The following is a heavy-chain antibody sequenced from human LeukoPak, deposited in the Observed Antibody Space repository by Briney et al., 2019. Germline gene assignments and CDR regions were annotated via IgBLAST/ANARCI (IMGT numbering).Heavy chain of an antibody. CDR2: ISSSSSYT. CDR1: GFTFSDYY. CDR3: ARDVPLMGASKTRYFDY. D-gene: IGHD1-26*01. J-gene: IGHJ4*02. Sequence: GGSLRLSCAASGFTFSDYYMSWIRQAPGKGLEWVSYISSSSSYTNYADSVKGRFTISRDNAKNSLYLQMNSLRAEDTAIYYCARDVPLMGASKTRYFDYWGQGTLVTVSS. V-gene: IGHV3-11*06.